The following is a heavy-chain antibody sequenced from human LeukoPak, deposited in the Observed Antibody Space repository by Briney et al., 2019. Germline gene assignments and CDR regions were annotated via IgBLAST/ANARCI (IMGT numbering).Heavy chain of an antibody. Sequence: PSETLSLTCTVSGGSISGYYCIRIRQPPGKGLEWVGYIYYSGSTSYNPSLRSRVTISVDTSKNQFSLKVSSVTASDTAVYYCARGNPSSGDAFDIWGRGTKVTVSS. CDR1: GGSISGYY. D-gene: IGHD6-19*01. CDR3: ARGNPSSGDAFDI. CDR2: IYYSGST. V-gene: IGHV4-59*08. J-gene: IGHJ3*02.